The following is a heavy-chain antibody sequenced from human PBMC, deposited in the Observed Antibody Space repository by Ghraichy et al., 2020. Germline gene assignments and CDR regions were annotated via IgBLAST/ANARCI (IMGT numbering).Heavy chain of an antibody. CDR1: GGSISSSSYY. J-gene: IGHJ2*01. CDR2: IYYSGST. V-gene: IGHV4-39*01. Sequence: ETLSLTCTVSGGSISSSSYYWGWIRQPPGKGLEWIGSIYYSGSTYYNPSLKSRVTISVDTSKNQFSLKLSSVTAADTAVYYCARLRWYFDLWGRGTLVTVSS. CDR3: ARLRWYFDL. D-gene: IGHD5-12*01.